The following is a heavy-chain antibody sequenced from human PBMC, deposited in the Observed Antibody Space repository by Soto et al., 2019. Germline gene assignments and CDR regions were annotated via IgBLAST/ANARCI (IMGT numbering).Heavy chain of an antibody. CDR3: ARDRGTDCSGGSCYGGWDDAFDI. Sequence: PSETLSLTCTVSGGSISSYYWSWIRQPPGKGLEWIGYIYYSGSTNYNPSLKSRVTISVDTSKNQFSLKLSSVTAADTAVYYCARDRGTDCSGGSCYGGWDDAFDIWSQGSMVTVSS. D-gene: IGHD2-15*01. CDR2: IYYSGST. J-gene: IGHJ3*02. V-gene: IGHV4-59*01. CDR1: GGSISSYY.